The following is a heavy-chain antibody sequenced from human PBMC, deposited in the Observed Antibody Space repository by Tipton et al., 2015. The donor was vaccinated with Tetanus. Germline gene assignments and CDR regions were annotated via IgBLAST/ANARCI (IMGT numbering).Heavy chain of an antibody. CDR3: ARQADNWFDP. V-gene: IGHV4-34*01. CDR2: ITPRGSS. Sequence: TLSLTCAVSGASLSGHFWSWVRQPPGKGLEWIGEITPRGSSSYNPSLKSRLTISVDTSKRQFSLKLTSVTAIDTAIYYCARQADNWFDPWGQGTLVTVSS. J-gene: IGHJ5*02. CDR1: GASLSGHF.